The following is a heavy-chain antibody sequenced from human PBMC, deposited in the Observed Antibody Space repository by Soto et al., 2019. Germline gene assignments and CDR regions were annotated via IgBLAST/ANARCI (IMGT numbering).Heavy chain of an antibody. V-gene: IGHV5-10-1*01. J-gene: IGHJ6*02. CDR1: GYSFNNYW. CDR3: ARRYCSSATCPRNYYGMDV. D-gene: IGHD2-2*01. Sequence: PGESLKISCKGSGYSFNNYWISWVRQVPGKGLEWMGRIDPIDSHTTYSPSFQGHVTISTDKSINTAYLQWSSLKASDTAMYYCARRYCSSATCPRNYYGMDVWGQGTTVTVSS. CDR2: IDPIDSHT.